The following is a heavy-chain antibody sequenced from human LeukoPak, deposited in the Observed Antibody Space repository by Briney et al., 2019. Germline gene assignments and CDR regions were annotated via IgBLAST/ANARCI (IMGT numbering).Heavy chain of an antibody. CDR1: GYTFTGYY. J-gene: IGHJ4*02. CDR2: INPNSGGT. Sequence: ASVKVSCKASGYTFTGYYMHWVRQAPGQGLEWMGWINPNSGGTNYAQKFQGRVTMTRDTSISTAYMELSRLRSDDTAVYYCARDSVGGSERFGEFDYWGQGTLVTVSS. CDR3: ARDSVGGSERFGEFDY. D-gene: IGHD3-10*01. V-gene: IGHV1-2*02.